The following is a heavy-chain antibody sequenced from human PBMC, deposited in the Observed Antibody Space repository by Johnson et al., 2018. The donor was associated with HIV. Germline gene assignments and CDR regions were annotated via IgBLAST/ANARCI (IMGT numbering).Heavy chain of an antibody. CDR2: ISYDGSNK. CDR1: GFTFSSYG. V-gene: IGHV3-30*18. Sequence: QVQLVESGGGVVQPGRSLRLSCAASGFTFSSYGMHWVRQAPGKGLEWVAVISYDGSNKYYADSVKGRFTISRDNSKNTLYLQMNSLRAEDTAVYYCAKDLLTEREDDACDIWGQGTMVTVSS. J-gene: IGHJ3*02. CDR3: AKDLLTEREDDACDI. D-gene: IGHD1-14*01.